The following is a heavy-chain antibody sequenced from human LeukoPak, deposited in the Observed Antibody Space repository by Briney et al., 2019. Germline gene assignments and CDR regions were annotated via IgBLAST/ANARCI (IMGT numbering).Heavy chain of an antibody. Sequence: SVKVSCKASGGTFSSYAISWVRQAPGQGLKWMGGIIPIFGTANYAQKFQGRVTITADKSTSTAYMELSSLRSEDTVVYYCARGRGGKYCSGGSCYSYDYYYYYMDVWGKGTTVTVSS. CDR2: IIPIFGTA. V-gene: IGHV1-69*06. D-gene: IGHD2-15*01. CDR1: GGTFSSYA. J-gene: IGHJ6*03. CDR3: ARGRGGKYCSGGSCYSYDYYYYYMDV.